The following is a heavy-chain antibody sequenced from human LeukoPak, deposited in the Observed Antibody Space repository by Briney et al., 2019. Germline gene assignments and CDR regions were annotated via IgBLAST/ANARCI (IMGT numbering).Heavy chain of an antibody. V-gene: IGHV1-18*01. CDR3: AREPYDYVSRFDY. Sequence: ASVKVSCKASGHTFTSYDINWVRQATGQGLEWMGWISAYNGDTNYAQKLQGRVTMTTDTSTSTAYMELTSLRSDDTAVYYCAREPYDYVSRFDYWGQGTLVTVSS. CDR2: ISAYNGDT. CDR1: GHTFTSYD. J-gene: IGHJ4*02. D-gene: IGHD3-16*01.